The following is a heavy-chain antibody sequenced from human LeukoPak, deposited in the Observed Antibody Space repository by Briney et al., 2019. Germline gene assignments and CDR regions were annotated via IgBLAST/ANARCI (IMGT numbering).Heavy chain of an antibody. Sequence: PGRSLRLSCAASGFTFDDYAMHWVRQAPRKGLEWVSGISWNSGSIGYADSVKGRFTISRDNAKNSLYLQMNSLRAEDTALYYCAKVPLGEDYFDYWGQGTLVTVSS. CDR2: ISWNSGSI. CDR1: GFTFDDYA. V-gene: IGHV3-9*01. D-gene: IGHD3-3*01. CDR3: AKVPLGEDYFDY. J-gene: IGHJ4*02.